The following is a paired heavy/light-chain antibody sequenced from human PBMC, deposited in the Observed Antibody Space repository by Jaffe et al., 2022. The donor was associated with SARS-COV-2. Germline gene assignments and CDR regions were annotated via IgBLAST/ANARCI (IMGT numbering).Heavy chain of an antibody. J-gene: IGHJ6*03. CDR2: IIPIFGTS. CDR3: ALDFLTGPSEDYYYYMDV. D-gene: IGHD3-9*01. CDR1: GGSFSRYA. Sequence: VQLVQSGAEVKKPGSSVKVSCKPSGGSFSRYAISWVRQAPGQGLEWMGGIIPIFGTSNYAQKFQGRVTISADESTSTVYMELSSLRSDDTAVYYCALDFLTGPSEDYYYYMDVWGKGTTVTVSS. V-gene: IGHV1-69*01.
Light chain of an antibody. Sequence: EIVLTQSPGTLSLSPGERATLSCRASQSVSGSYLAWYQQKPGQAPRLLIYGASSRATGIPDRFSGSGSGTDFTLTISRLEPEDFAVYYCQQYGSSRGLFTFGPGTKVDIK. J-gene: IGKJ3*01. CDR2: GAS. V-gene: IGKV3-20*01. CDR1: QSVSGSY. CDR3: QQYGSSRGLFT.